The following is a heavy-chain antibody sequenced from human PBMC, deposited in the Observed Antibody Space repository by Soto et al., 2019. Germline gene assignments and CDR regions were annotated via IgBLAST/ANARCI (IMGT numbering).Heavy chain of an antibody. CDR2: IIPIFGTA. CDR3: ARGERLYYFYYGMDV. J-gene: IGHJ6*02. Sequence: GASVKVSCKASGGPFSSYVINWVRQAPGQGLEWMGGIIPIFGTANYAQKFQGRVTLTADESTSTAFLELSSLKSEDTAVYYCARGERLYYFYYGMDVWGQGSTVTVSS. CDR1: GGPFSSYV. V-gene: IGHV1-69*13. D-gene: IGHD3-3*01.